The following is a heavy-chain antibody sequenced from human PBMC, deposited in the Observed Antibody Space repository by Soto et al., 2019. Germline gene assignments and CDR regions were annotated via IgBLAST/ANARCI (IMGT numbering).Heavy chain of an antibody. D-gene: IGHD3-10*01. CDR3: ARVPPWGNSAGDYYLQHNDS. J-gene: IGHJ4*02. CDR1: GFTFTSYA. Sequence: ASVKVSCKSSGFTFTSYAIHWLRQAPGQRPQWMGWINGGSGNTKYSQDFQGRVTFTRDTFATTAYLELSSLRSEDTAVYYCARVPPWGNSAGDYYLQHNDSWGQGTPLTVSS. V-gene: IGHV1-3*03. CDR2: INGGSGNT.